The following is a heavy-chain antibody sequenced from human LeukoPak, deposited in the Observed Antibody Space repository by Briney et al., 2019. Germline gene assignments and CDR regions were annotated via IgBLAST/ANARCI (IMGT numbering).Heavy chain of an antibody. CDR1: GFTFSDYY. CDR3: ARDWYYYDSSGYLRGSYWYFDL. Sequence: GGSLRLSCAASGFTFSDYYMNWIRQAPGKGLEWVSYISSSGSTIYYADSVKGRFTISRDNAKNSLYLRMNSLRAEDTAVYYCARDWYYYDSSGYLRGSYWYFDLWGRGTLVTVSS. V-gene: IGHV3-11*01. CDR2: ISSSGSTI. J-gene: IGHJ2*01. D-gene: IGHD3-22*01.